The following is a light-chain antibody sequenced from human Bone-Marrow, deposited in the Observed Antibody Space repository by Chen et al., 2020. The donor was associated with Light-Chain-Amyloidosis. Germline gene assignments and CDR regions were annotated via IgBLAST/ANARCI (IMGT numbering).Light chain of an antibody. CDR1: AVPKQY. V-gene: IGLV3-25*03. J-gene: IGLJ2*01. Sequence: SYELTQPPSVSVSPGQTARITCSGDAVPKQYSYWYQQKPGQAPVMVIYRDTERPSGLPERFSGSSSGTTVTLTISGVQAEDEADYYCQSPDNGGTSVIFGGGTKLTVL. CDR2: RDT. CDR3: QSPDNGGTSVI.